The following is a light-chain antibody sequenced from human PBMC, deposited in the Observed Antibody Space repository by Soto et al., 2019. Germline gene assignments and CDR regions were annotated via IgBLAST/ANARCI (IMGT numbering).Light chain of an antibody. CDR2: GAS. CDR1: QSVSSN. V-gene: IGKV3-15*01. Sequence: EIVMTQSPATLSVSPGERATLSCRASQSVSSNLAWYQQKPGQAPRLLIYGASTRATGIPARFSGSGSGTEFTLTISSLQYEDFELYYCKQYNTWPPWTFGQGTKVEIK. CDR3: KQYNTWPPWT. J-gene: IGKJ1*01.